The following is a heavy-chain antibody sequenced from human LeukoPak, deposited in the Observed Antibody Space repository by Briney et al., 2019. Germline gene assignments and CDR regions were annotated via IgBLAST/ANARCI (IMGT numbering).Heavy chain of an antibody. Sequence: ASVKVSCKASGYTFTNYGINWVRQAPGQGLEWVGWISAYNGNTNYAQKLQGRVTMTTDTSTSTAYMELRSLRSDDTAVYYCARVSRAAYYYYGMDVWGQGTTVTVSS. CDR2: ISAYNGNT. CDR3: ARVSRAAYYYYGMDV. J-gene: IGHJ6*02. D-gene: IGHD2/OR15-2a*01. V-gene: IGHV1-18*01. CDR1: GYTFTNYG.